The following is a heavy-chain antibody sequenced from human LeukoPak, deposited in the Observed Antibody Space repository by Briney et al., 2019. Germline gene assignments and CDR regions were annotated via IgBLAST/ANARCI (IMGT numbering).Heavy chain of an antibody. V-gene: IGHV3-48*02. CDR1: GFTFRSHD. CDR2: ISYNSGTI. J-gene: IGHJ4*02. CDR3: ARDSGNSYAVDY. D-gene: IGHD5-18*01. Sequence: GGPLRLSCAASGFTFRSHDMQWVRQAPGKGLEWLSYISYNSGTIFYSDSVKGRFTISRDNAKDSLFLQMSSLRDEDTAVYYCARDSGNSYAVDYWGQGTLVTVSS.